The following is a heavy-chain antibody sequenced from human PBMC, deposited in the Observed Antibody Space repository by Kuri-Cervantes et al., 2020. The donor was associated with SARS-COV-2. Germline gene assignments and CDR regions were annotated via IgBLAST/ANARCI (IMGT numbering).Heavy chain of an antibody. CDR1: GFTFSSYW. CDR2: IKQDGSEK. Sequence: GESLKLSCAASGFTFSSYWMSWVRQAPGKGLEWVANIKQDGSEKYYVDSVKGRFTISRDNAKNSLYLQMNSLRAEDTAVYYCARGYDSSGYSLDYWGQGTLVTVSS. D-gene: IGHD3-22*01. V-gene: IGHV3-7*01. CDR3: ARGYDSSGYSLDY. J-gene: IGHJ4*02.